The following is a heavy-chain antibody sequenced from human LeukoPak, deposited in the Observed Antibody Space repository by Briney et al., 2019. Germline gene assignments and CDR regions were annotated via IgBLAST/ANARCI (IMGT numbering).Heavy chain of an antibody. CDR3: AREAYYYGSGSYLAPYYYYGMDV. CDR2: ISSSSSYI. J-gene: IGHJ6*02. D-gene: IGHD3-10*01. CDR1: GFTFSSYS. Sequence: GGSLRLSCAASGFTFSSYSMTWVRQAPGKGLEWVSSISSSSSYIYYADSVKGRFTISRDNAKNSLYLQMNSLRAEDTAVYYCAREAYYYGSGSYLAPYYYYGMDVWGQGTTVTVSS. V-gene: IGHV3-21*01.